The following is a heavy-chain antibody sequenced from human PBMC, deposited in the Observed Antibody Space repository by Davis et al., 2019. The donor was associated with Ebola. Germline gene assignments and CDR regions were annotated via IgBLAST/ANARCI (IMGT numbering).Heavy chain of an antibody. Sequence: GESLKISCAASGFNFNTYGMAWVRQAPGKGLECIAYITSGSTSIYYADSVKGRFTISRDNSKNTLYLQMNSLRAEDTAVYYCARDRQTGYYYYGMDVWGQGTTVTVSS. CDR3: ARDRQTGYYYYGMDV. V-gene: IGHV3-48*01. CDR2: ITSGSTSI. CDR1: GFNFNTYG. J-gene: IGHJ6*02.